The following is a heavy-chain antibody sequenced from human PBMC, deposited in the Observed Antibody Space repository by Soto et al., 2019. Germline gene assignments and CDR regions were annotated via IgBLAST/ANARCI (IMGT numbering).Heavy chain of an antibody. CDR1: GGAFKNFV. V-gene: IGHV1-69*01. J-gene: IGHJ4*02. CDR2: ILPVFNIP. D-gene: IGHD3-16*01. CDR3: ARGLGGPYPSVFDF. Sequence: QVQLVQSGAAVKKPGSSVKVSCKSSGGAFKNFVITWVRQAPGQGLEWMGGILPVFNIPNYAQKFQDRVRIIADESTTTVYMELKNLTSDDTAFYFCARGLGGPYPSVFDFWGQGSLVTVSS.